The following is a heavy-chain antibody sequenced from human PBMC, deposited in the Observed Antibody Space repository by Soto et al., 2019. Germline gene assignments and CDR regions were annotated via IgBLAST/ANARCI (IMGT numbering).Heavy chain of an antibody. CDR3: AREAAATRSDYYYMDV. D-gene: IGHD6-13*01. J-gene: IGHJ6*03. V-gene: IGHV3-48*01. CDR1: GFTFSSYS. Sequence: EVQLVESGGGLVQHGGSLRLSCAASGFTFSSYSMNWVRQAPGKGLEWVSYISSSSSTIYYADSVKGRFTIARDHAKNSLYLQMNSLRAEDTAVYYCAREAAATRSDYYYMDVWGKGTTVTVSS. CDR2: ISSSSSTI.